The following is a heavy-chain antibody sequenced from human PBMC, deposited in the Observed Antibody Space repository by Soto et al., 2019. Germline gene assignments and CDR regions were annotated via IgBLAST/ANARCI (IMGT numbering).Heavy chain of an antibody. Sequence: QIQLVQSGAEVKKPGASVKVSCKASGYIFTNYGISWVRQAPGQGLEWMGWISGYNADTNYAQKFQGRVTMTTDTSTNTAYMGLRSLGSDDSAVFYCARDRREPLRGGSFDYWGQGTLVSVSS. V-gene: IGHV1-18*01. CDR3: ARDRREPLRGGSFDY. D-gene: IGHD3-16*01. CDR2: ISGYNADT. J-gene: IGHJ4*02. CDR1: GYIFTNYG.